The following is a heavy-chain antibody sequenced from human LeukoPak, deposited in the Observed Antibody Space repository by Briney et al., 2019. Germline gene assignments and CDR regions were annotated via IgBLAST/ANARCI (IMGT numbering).Heavy chain of an antibody. Sequence: GGSLRLSCAASGFTFSSYAMHWVRQAPGKGLEWVVVISYDGSNKYYADSVKGRFTISRDNSKNTLYLQMNSLRAGDTAVYYCAREDVWGSYRFDYWGQGTLVTVSS. CDR3: AREDVWGSYRFDY. J-gene: IGHJ4*02. CDR2: ISYDGSNK. D-gene: IGHD3-16*02. CDR1: GFTFSSYA. V-gene: IGHV3-30-3*01.